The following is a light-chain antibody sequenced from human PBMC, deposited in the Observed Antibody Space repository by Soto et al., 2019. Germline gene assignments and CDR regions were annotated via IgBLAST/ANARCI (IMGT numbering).Light chain of an antibody. CDR1: QSLVLSDGNTY. J-gene: IGKJ5*01. V-gene: IGKV2-30*02. Sequence: DVVMTQSPLSLPVTLGQPASISCRSSQSLVLSDGNTYLSWFQQRPGQSPRRLIYKVSYRDSGVPDRFSGSGSGTDFTLKISRVEAEDVGFYYCMQTTHWPPITFGQGTRLEIK. CDR2: KVS. CDR3: MQTTHWPPIT.